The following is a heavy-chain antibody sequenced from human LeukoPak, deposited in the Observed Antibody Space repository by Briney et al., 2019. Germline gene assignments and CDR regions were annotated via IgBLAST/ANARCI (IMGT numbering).Heavy chain of an antibody. CDR2: ISGSGGST. CDR3: AKDRDRGYYDSSAFDI. V-gene: IGHV3-23*01. D-gene: IGHD3-22*01. CDR1: GFTFSSYA. Sequence: GGSLSLSCAASGFTFSSYAMSWVRQAPGKGLEWVSAISGSGGSTYYADSVKGRFTISRDNSKNTLYLQMNSLRAEDTAVYYCAKDRDRGYYDSSAFDIWGQGTMVTVSS. J-gene: IGHJ3*02.